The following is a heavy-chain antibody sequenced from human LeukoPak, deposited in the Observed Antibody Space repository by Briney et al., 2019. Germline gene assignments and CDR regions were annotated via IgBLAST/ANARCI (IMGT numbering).Heavy chain of an antibody. V-gene: IGHV3-23*01. D-gene: IGHD2-2*02. J-gene: IGHJ6*02. CDR1: GFTFSSYA. Sequence: PGGSLRLSCAASGFTFSSYAMSWVRQAPGKGLEWVSAISGSGGSTYYADSVKGRFTISRDNSKNSLYLQMNSLRAEDTAVYYCARDHCSSSSCYTYYGMELWGQGTTVTVSS. CDR2: ISGSGGST. CDR3: ARDHCSSSSCYTYYGMEL.